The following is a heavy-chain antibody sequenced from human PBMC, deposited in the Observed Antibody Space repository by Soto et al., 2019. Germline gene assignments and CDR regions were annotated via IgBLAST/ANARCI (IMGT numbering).Heavy chain of an antibody. Sequence: QVHLEESGPGLVKASETPSLTCTVAGGSITPFYWNWVRQAPGKKLEWIVYSYYSGRTLYNPALQSRFTLSVDTSKDQFSLEFTAVTAADTAIYYCERSGFYYSGGGYYTPYTGMYVWGHGITVTVTS. CDR2: SYYSGRT. D-gene: IGHD3-10*01. J-gene: IGHJ6*02. CDR1: GGSITPFY. CDR3: ERSGFYYSGGGYYTPYTGMYV. V-gene: IGHV4-59*01.